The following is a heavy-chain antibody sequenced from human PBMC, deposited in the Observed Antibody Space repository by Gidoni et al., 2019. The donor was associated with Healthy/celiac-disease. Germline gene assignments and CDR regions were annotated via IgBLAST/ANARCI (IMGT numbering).Heavy chain of an antibody. CDR2: IIPIFGTA. CDR3: AREMVGYCSSTSCSNYYYYYGMDV. V-gene: IGHV1-69*01. Sequence: QVQLVQSGAEVKKPGSSVKVSCKASGGPFSSYAISWVRQAPGQGLEWMGGIIPIFGTANYAQKFQGRVTITADESTSTAYMGLSSLRSEDTAVYYCAREMVGYCSSTSCSNYYYYYGMDVWGQGTTVTVSS. CDR1: GGPFSSYA. J-gene: IGHJ6*02. D-gene: IGHD2-2*01.